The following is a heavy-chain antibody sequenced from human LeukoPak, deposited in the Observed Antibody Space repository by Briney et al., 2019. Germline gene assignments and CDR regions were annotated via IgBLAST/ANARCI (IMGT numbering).Heavy chain of an antibody. Sequence: GGSLRLPCAASGFTLRTYWMHWVPQTPRQGLVWVSRINCDGNNTNYADPVKGRFTVSRDNAQNTLYLQMSSLRAEDTAVYYCARAGNYYFEYWGQGALVTVSS. D-gene: IGHD3-10*01. CDR3: ARAGNYYFEY. J-gene: IGHJ4*02. V-gene: IGHV3-74*01. CDR1: GFTLRTYW. CDR2: INCDGNNT.